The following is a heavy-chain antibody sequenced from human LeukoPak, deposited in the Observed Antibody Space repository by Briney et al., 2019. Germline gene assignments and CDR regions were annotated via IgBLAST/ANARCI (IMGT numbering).Heavy chain of an antibody. J-gene: IGHJ3*02. CDR2: INDDGSEK. D-gene: IGHD1-26*01. CDR3: ASNGVYSGSSDAFDI. V-gene: IGHV3-7*01. CDR1: GFPFTSYW. Sequence: GGSLSLSCAASGFPFTSYWMVWVRQAPGKGLEWVANINDDGSEKNYLESLKGRFTISRDNASNSVSLQMTALRAEDTAVYYCASNGVYSGSSDAFDIWGQGTMVTVSA.